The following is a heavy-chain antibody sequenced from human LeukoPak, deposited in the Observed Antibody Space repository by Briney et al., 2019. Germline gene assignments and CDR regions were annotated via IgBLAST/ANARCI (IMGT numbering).Heavy chain of an antibody. CDR3: AKGQFSGGYDYYYGMDV. V-gene: IGHV3-43*02. Sequence: GGSLRLSCAASGFTFDDCAMHWVRQAPGKGLEWVSLISGDGGSTYYADSVKGRFTISRDNSKNSLYLQMNSLRTEDTALYYCAKGQFSGGYDYYYGMDVWGQGTTVTVSS. CDR2: ISGDGGST. D-gene: IGHD2-2*01. CDR1: GFTFDDCA. J-gene: IGHJ6*02.